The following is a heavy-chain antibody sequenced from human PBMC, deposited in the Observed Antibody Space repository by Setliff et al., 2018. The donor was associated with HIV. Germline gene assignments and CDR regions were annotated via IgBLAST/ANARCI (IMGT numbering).Heavy chain of an antibody. J-gene: IGHJ4*02. V-gene: IGHV1-69-2*01. D-gene: IGHD1-1*01. Sequence: ASVKVSCKTSGYPFTDYFIHWIQQAPGKGPEWMGRVDPEGGETRYAEKFQGRVTMTADTSTDTAYMELSSVRSEDTAVYYCATEGPPPRTSDFEYWGQGTLVTVSS. CDR3: ATEGPPPRTSDFEY. CDR1: GYPFTDYF. CDR2: VDPEGGET.